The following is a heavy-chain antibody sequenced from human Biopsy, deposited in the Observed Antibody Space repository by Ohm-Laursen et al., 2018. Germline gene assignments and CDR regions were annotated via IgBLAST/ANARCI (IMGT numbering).Heavy chain of an antibody. CDR3: ARHSLDDFWSGAHYYFDY. Sequence: SDTLSLTCSVSGGSISSRNHYWGWLRQPPGKGLEWIGHVYYSGSTLYNSSLESRVTVSVDTSKNQFHLRLTSMSASDTAVYYYARHSLDDFWSGAHYYFDYWGLGTLVTVSS. D-gene: IGHD3-3*01. CDR1: GGSISSRNHY. V-gene: IGHV4-39*01. CDR2: VYYSGST. J-gene: IGHJ4*02.